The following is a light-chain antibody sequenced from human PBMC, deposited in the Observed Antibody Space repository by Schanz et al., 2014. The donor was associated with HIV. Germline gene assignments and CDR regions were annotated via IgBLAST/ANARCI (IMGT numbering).Light chain of an antibody. V-gene: IGLV2-14*01. CDR2: EVT. J-gene: IGLJ1*01. CDR1: SSDVGGYNY. CDR3: SSYTSSSTPYV. Sequence: QSALTQPRSVSGSPGQSVSISCTGTSSDVGGYNYVSWYQQHPGKAPKLMIYEVTNRPSGVSNRFSGSKSGNTASLTISGLQAEDEAVYYCSSYTSSSTPYVFGSGTKLTVL.